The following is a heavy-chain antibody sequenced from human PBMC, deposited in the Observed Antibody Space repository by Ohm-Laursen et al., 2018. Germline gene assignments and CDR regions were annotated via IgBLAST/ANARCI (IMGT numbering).Heavy chain of an antibody. CDR3: LSGSGYSST. CDR1: GFTFSSYG. V-gene: IGHV3-33*08. Sequence: SLRLSCTASGFTFSSYGMHWVRQAPGTGLEWVAVIWYDGSNKYYADSVKGRFTISRDNSKNTLYLQMNSLRAEDTAVYYCLSGSGYSSTWGQGTMVTVSS. D-gene: IGHD3-22*01. CDR2: IWYDGSNK. J-gene: IGHJ3*01.